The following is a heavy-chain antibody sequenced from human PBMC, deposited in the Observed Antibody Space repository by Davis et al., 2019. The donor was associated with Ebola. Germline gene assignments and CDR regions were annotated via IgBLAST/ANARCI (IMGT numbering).Heavy chain of an antibody. CDR2: ISYDGSNK. CDR1: GFTFSSYS. V-gene: IGHV3-30*03. D-gene: IGHD3-9*01. CDR3: ARSDILTGYYSVDY. Sequence: GESLKISCAASGFTFSSYSMNWVRQAPGKGLEWVAVISYDGSNKYYADSVKGRFTISRDHSKNTLYLQMNSLRAEDTAVYYCARSDILTGYYSVDYWGQGTLVTVSS. J-gene: IGHJ4*02.